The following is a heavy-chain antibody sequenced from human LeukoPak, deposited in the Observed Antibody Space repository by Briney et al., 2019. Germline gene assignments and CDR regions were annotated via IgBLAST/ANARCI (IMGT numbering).Heavy chain of an antibody. D-gene: IGHD4-17*01. CDR2: ISSSSSYI. Sequence: GGSLRLSCAASGFTFSDYYMSWIRQAPGKGLEWVSYISSSSSYINYADSVKGPFTISRDNDKTSLYLQMNSLRAEDTAVYYCARDRDGDYDFDYWGQGTLVTVSS. J-gene: IGHJ4*02. CDR3: ARDRDGDYDFDY. V-gene: IGHV3-11*05. CDR1: GFTFSDYY.